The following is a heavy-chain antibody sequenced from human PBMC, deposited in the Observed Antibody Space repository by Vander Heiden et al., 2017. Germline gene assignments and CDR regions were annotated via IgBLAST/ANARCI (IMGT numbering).Heavy chain of an antibody. CDR3: ARESRATYWYFDL. D-gene: IGHD5-12*01. V-gene: IGHV3-74*01. CDR1: GFTLSNYW. CDR2: IKSDGSST. J-gene: IGHJ2*01. Sequence: EVQLVESGGGLVQPGGSLRLSCAVSGFTLSNYWMHWVRQAPGKGLVWVSRIKSDGSSTYYADSVKGRFTVSRDNAKNTLYMEMNSLRVEDTAVYYCARESRATYWYFDLWGRGTLVTVSS.